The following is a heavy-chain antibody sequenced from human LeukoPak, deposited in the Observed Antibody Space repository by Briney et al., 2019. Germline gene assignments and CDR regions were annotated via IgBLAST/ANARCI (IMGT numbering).Heavy chain of an antibody. CDR1: GGSISSYY. CDR3: ARVNYDILTGYYSSYGMDI. D-gene: IGHD3-9*01. J-gene: IGHJ6*02. V-gene: IGHV4-59*01. CDR2: IYYSGST. Sequence: PSETLSLTCTVSGGSISSYYWSWIRQPPGKGLEWIGYIYYSGSTNYNPSLKGRVTISVDTSKNQFSLKLSSVTAADTAVYYCARVNYDILTGYYSSYGMDIWGQGTTVTVSS.